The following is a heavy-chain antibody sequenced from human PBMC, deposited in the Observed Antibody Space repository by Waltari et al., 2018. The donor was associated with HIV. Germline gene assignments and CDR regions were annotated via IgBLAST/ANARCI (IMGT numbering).Heavy chain of an antibody. CDR1: GFTFSTYG. D-gene: IGHD5-12*01. CDR3: ARVERDGYNPDY. J-gene: IGHJ4*02. CDR2: IWNDGTKK. Sequence: QVHLVESGGGVVQPGRSLRLSCAASGFTFSTYGIHWVRQAPGKGLEWVAIIWNDGTKKYYGDSVKGRFTISRDNSKNTVFLQMNSLTVEDTAIYYCARVERDGYNPDYWGQGTLVTVSS. V-gene: IGHV3-33*01.